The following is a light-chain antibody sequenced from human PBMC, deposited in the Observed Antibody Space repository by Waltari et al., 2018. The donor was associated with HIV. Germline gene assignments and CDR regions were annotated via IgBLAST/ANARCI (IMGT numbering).Light chain of an antibody. V-gene: IGKV1-5*03. CDR1: QSISDW. CDR2: KAS. CDR3: QQYNSYPYT. J-gene: IGKJ2*01. Sequence: DIQMTQSPSTLSASVGDRVTITCRASQSISDWLAWYQQKPGKAPNLLISKASTLQNGGPSRCSGSESGTEFTLTINSLQPDDFATYYCQQYNSYPYTFGQGTKLEIK.